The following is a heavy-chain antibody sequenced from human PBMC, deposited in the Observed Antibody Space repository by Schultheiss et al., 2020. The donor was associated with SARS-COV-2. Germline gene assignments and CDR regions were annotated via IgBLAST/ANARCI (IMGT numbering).Heavy chain of an antibody. CDR2: MNPNSGNT. J-gene: IGHJ3*02. V-gene: IGHV1-8*01. Sequence: ASVQVSCKASGYTFTSYDINWVRQATGQGLEWMGWMNPNSGNTGYAQKFQGRVTITRDTSASTAYMELSSLRSEDTAVYYCARGYCSSTSCYFADAAFDIWGQGTMVTVSS. CDR3: ARGYCSSTSCYFADAAFDI. D-gene: IGHD2-2*01. CDR1: GYTFTSYD.